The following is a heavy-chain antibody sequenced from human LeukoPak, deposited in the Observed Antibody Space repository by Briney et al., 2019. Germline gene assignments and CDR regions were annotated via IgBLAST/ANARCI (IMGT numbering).Heavy chain of an antibody. V-gene: IGHV4-59*01. D-gene: IGHD3-22*01. CDR3: ARAGYYYDSSGRIDYYYYYMDV. Sequence: SETLSLTCTVSGGSISSYYWSWIRQPPGKGLEWIGYIYYSGSTNYNPSLKSRVTISVDTSKNQFSLKLSSVTAADTAVYYCARAGYYYDSSGRIDYYYYYMDVWGKGTTVTVSS. CDR2: IYYSGST. J-gene: IGHJ6*03. CDR1: GGSISSYY.